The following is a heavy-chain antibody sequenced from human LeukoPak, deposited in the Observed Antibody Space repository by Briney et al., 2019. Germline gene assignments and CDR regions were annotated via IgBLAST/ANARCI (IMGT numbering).Heavy chain of an antibody. D-gene: IGHD3-3*01. CDR2: ISSSSSYT. CDR3: ARMDRYYDFWSGYYVYYFDY. J-gene: IGHJ4*02. CDR1: GFTFSDYY. V-gene: IGHV3-11*06. Sequence: GSLRLSCAASGFTFSDYYMSWIRQAPGKGLEWVSYISSSSSYTNYADSVKGRFTISRDNAKNSLYLQMNSLRAEDTAVYYCARMDRYYDFWSGYYVYYFDYWGQGTLVTVSS.